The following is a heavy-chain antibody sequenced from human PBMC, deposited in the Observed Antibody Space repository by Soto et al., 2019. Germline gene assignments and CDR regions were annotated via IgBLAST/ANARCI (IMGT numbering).Heavy chain of an antibody. Sequence: GSLRLSCAASVFTFSSYAMSWVRQAPGKGLEWVSAISGSGGSTYYADSVKGRFTISRDNSKNTLYLQMNSLRAEDTAVYYCAKRETYYYYGMDVWGQGTTVTVSS. CDR3: AKRETYYYYGMDV. J-gene: IGHJ6*02. CDR1: VFTFSSYA. V-gene: IGHV3-23*01. CDR2: ISGSGGST.